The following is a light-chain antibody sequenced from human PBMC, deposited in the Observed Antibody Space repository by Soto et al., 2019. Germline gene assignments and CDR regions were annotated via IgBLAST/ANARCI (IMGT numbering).Light chain of an antibody. CDR3: QQYSNWPT. Sequence: EIVITQAPATLSVSPGERATLCCRASQSVSRNLAWYQQRPGQAPRLLISGASTRATGIAARFSGSGSGREFTLTVSSLQSEDSALYYCQQYSNWPTFGQGTRLEIK. CDR2: GAS. J-gene: IGKJ5*01. V-gene: IGKV3-15*01. CDR1: QSVSRN.